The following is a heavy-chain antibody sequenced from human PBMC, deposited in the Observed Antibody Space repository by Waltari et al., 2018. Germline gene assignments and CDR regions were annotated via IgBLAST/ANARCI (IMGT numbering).Heavy chain of an antibody. Sequence: QVQLVQSGAEVKKPGASVKVSCKASGFTFTGYYIFWVRQAPGQGLEWMGRINPNNGDTNYAQQFQGRVTMTRDPSISTAYMELSRLTSGDTAMYYCARDENGGNWAPDFWGQGTLVTVSS. CDR3: ARDENGGNWAPDF. CDR2: INPNNGDT. J-gene: IGHJ4*02. D-gene: IGHD2-21*01. V-gene: IGHV1-2*06. CDR1: GFTFTGYY.